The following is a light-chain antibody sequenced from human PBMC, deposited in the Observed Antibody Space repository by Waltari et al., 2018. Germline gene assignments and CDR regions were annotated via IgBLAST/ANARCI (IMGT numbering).Light chain of an antibody. Sequence: EIVLTQSPGTLSLSPGERATLSCRASPSVSRSYLAWYQQRPGQAPRLRIYGACSRATGITDRFSGSGSETDFTLTISRLEPEDFAVYYCQQYGSSPLITFGPGTKVDIK. CDR1: PSVSRSY. CDR2: GAC. CDR3: QQYGSSPLIT. V-gene: IGKV3-20*01. J-gene: IGKJ3*01.